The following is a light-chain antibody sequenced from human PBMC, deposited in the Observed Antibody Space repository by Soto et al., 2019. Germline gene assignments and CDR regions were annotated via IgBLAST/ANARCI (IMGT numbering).Light chain of an antibody. J-gene: IGLJ3*02. Sequence: QSVVTQPPSASGTPGQRVTISCSGGSSNIGNNPVSWYQQIPGMAPKLVIYSDNRRASGVPDRFSGSRSGLSALLAISGLQSEDEADFYCAVWDGSLYVWMFGGGTKLTVL. CDR1: SSNIGNNP. CDR2: SDN. V-gene: IGLV1-44*01. CDR3: AVWDGSLYVWM.